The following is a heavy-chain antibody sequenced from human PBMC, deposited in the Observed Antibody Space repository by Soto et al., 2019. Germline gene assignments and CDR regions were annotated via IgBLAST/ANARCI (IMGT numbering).Heavy chain of an antibody. CDR2: ISSGSATI. CDR3: ARLRATTIRGIIVTHFDY. J-gene: IGHJ4*02. Sequence: DVQLVESGGGLVQPGGSLRLSCEASGFTFSEYAMNWVRQAPGKGLEWVSYISSGSATIYYADNVKGRFIISRDNARNSLFLQMDSLRDEDTAIYYCARLRATTIRGIIVTHFDYWGRGALVTVSS. V-gene: IGHV3-48*02. D-gene: IGHD3-10*01. CDR1: GFTFSEYA.